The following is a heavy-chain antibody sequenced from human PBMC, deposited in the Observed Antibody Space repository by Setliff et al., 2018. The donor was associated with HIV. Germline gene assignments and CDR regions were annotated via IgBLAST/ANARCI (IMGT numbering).Heavy chain of an antibody. J-gene: IGHJ6*03. CDR1: GGSFSGYY. CDR3: ARILRYFDFANYFYYMDV. D-gene: IGHD3-9*01. Sequence: SETLSLTCAVYGGSFSGYYWSWIRQSPGKGLEWIGEINHSGSTNYNPSLKSRVTISVDTSKNQFSLKLASVTAADTAVYYCARILRYFDFANYFYYMDVWGKGTTVTVSS. CDR2: INHSGST. V-gene: IGHV4-34*01.